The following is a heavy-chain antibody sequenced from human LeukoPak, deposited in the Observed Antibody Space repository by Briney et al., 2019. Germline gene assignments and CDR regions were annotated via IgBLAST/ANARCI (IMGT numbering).Heavy chain of an antibody. CDR1: GGSISSYY. CDR3: ARSATAAAWDWFDP. V-gene: IGHV4-59*08. D-gene: IGHD6-13*01. J-gene: IGHJ5*02. Sequence: SETLSFTCTVSGGSISSYYWSWIRQPPGKGLEWIGYIYYSGSTNYNPSLKSRVTISVDTSKNQFSLKLSSVIAADTAVYYCARSATAAAWDWFDPWGQGTLVTVSS. CDR2: IYYSGST.